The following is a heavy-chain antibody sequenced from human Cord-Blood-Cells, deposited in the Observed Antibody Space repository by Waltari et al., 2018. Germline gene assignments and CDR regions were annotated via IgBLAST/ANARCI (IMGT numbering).Heavy chain of an antibody. V-gene: IGHV3-9*01. J-gene: IGHJ6*02. CDR1: GFTFDDYA. D-gene: IGHD2-15*01. Sequence: GGGLVQPGRSLRLSCAASGFTFDDYAMHWVRQAPGKGLVWVSGISWNSGSIGYADSVKGRFTISRDNAKNSLYLQMNSLRAEDTALYYCAKAGGGYCSGGSCYEAYYYYYYGMDVWGQGTTVTVSS. CDR3: AKAGGGYCSGGSCYEAYYYYYYGMDV. CDR2: ISWNSGSI.